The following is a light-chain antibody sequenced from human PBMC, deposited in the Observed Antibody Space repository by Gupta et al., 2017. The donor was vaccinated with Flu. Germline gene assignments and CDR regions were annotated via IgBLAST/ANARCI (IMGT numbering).Light chain of an antibody. V-gene: IGLV2-23*02. J-gene: IGLJ2*01. Sequence: QSALTQPASVSGSPGQSVTISCAGTSTDIGSYNFVSWYQQYPGRAPQLLIYEVSRRPVGVSTRFSGYKSGNTASLTISGLQAGDEADYQCCAYEGGHMYGLFGGGTRLTVL. CDR2: EVS. CDR3: CAYEGGHMYGL. CDR1: STDIGSYNF.